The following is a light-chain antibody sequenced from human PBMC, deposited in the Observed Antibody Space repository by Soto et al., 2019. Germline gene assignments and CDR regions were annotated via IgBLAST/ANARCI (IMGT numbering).Light chain of an antibody. CDR2: GAS. CDR1: QSVNSN. V-gene: IGKV3-15*01. CDR3: HQYGGSPGT. J-gene: IGKJ1*01. Sequence: EIVMTHSPVTLSVSPGERATLSFRASQSVNSNLAWYQQKPGQAPRLLIYGASTRATGIPARFSGSGSGTDFTLTISRLEPEDFAVYYCHQYGGSPGTLGQGTKVDIK.